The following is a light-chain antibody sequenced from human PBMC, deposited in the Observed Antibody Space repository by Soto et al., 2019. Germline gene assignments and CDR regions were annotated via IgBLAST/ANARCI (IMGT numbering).Light chain of an antibody. J-gene: IGKJ1*01. CDR3: EQYGSSPRT. Sequence: EIVLTQSPGTLSLSPGERGTLSCRASQSVSSSNLAWYQQKPGQAPRLLIYDTSNRATGIPDRFSGSGSGTDFTLTISRLEPEDFAVYYGEQYGSSPRTFGQGTKVEIK. CDR1: QSVSSSN. CDR2: DTS. V-gene: IGKV3-20*01.